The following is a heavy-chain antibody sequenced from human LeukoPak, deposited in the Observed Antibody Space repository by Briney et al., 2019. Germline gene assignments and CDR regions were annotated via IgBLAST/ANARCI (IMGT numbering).Heavy chain of an antibody. V-gene: IGHV4-38-2*02. D-gene: IGHD3-22*01. CDR3: GHYGSIGLPFDY. Sequence: TSETLSLTCTVSGYSIGSGFHWGWIRQPPGKGLEWIASTHQTGIAYYNASFMSRATISLDTSNHQFFLELISVTAADTAVYYCGHYGSIGLPFDYWGQGALVTVSS. CDR2: THQTGIA. J-gene: IGHJ4*02. CDR1: GYSIGSGFH.